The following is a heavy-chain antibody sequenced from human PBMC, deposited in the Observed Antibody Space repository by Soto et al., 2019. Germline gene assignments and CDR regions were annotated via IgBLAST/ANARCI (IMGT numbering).Heavy chain of an antibody. CDR1: GFSFNSHN. CDR2: ISTSGSST. V-gene: IGHV3-48*01. D-gene: IGHD3-16*02. Sequence: EVQLVESGGDLVQPGGSLRLSCAASGFSFNSHNMNWVRQAPGKGLEWISYISTSGSSTYYADSVKGRFTISRDNAKNSLYLQMNSLRVEDTALYYCARSGNYRLDCWGQGTLVTVSS. J-gene: IGHJ4*02. CDR3: ARSGNYRLDC.